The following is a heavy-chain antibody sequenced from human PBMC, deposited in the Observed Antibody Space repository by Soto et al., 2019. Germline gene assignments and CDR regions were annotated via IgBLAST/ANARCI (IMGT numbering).Heavy chain of an antibody. CDR2: ISYDGSNK. J-gene: IGHJ4*02. Sequence: GGSLRLSCAASGFTFSSYAMHWVRQAPGKGLEWVAVISYDGSNKYYADSVKGRFTISRDNSKNTLYLQMNSLRAEDTAVYYCARDQGSMVRGVIVYYFDYWGQGTLVTVSS. V-gene: IGHV3-30-3*01. D-gene: IGHD3-10*01. CDR3: ARDQGSMVRGVIVYYFDY. CDR1: GFTFSSYA.